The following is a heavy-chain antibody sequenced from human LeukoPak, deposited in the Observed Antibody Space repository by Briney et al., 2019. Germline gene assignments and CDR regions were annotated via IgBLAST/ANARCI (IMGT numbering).Heavy chain of an antibody. CDR3: AREYYDFWSGYSKTGPGIGGMDV. CDR1: GYTFTSYY. D-gene: IGHD3-3*01. Sequence: ASVKVSWKASGYTFTSYYMHWVRQAPGQGLEWMGIINPSGGSTSYAQKFQGRVTMTRDTSTSTVYMELSSLRSEDTAVYYCAREYYDFWSGYSKTGPGIGGMDVWGQGTTVTVSS. J-gene: IGHJ6*02. CDR2: INPSGGST. V-gene: IGHV1-46*01.